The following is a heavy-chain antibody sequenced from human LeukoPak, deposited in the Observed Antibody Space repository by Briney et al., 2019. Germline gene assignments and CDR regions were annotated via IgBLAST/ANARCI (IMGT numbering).Heavy chain of an antibody. CDR3: AKEHSGSYPDPNRENWFDP. J-gene: IGHJ5*02. V-gene: IGHV3-23*01. CDR1: GFTFRNHA. CDR2: ISGSGGKT. D-gene: IGHD3-10*01. Sequence: GGSLRLSCAASGFTFRNHAMSWVRQAPGKGLEWVSAISGSGGKTYYADSVKGRFTISRDSSKNTLYLQMNSLRAEDTAVYYCAKEHSGSYPDPNRENWFDPWGQGTLVTVSS.